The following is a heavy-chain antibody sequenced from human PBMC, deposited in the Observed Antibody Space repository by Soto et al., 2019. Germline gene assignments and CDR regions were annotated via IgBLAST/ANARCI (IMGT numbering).Heavy chain of an antibody. V-gene: IGHV1-69*12. CDR1: GGTFSSYA. Sequence: QVQLVQSGAEVKKPGSSVKVSCKASGGTFSSYAISWVRQAPGQGLEWMGGIIPIFGTANYAQKFQGRVTITADESTSTAYMELSSLRSEDTAVYYCARGPAYCGGDCYSFDYYYHGMDVWGQGTTVTVSS. J-gene: IGHJ6*02. D-gene: IGHD2-21*02. CDR2: IIPIFGTA. CDR3: ARGPAYCGGDCYSFDYYYHGMDV.